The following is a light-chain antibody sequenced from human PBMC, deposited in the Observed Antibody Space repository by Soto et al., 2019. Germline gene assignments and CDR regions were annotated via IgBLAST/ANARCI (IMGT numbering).Light chain of an antibody. CDR3: QQYNSYPYT. CDR2: KAS. CDR1: QSISNW. J-gene: IGKJ2*01. Sequence: DIQMTQSPSTLSASVGDRVTITCRASQSISNWLAWYQQKPGKAPKLLIYKASSLKSGVPSRFSGSGSGTEFTLTISSLRPVDFATYYCQQYNSYPYTSGQGTELEIK. V-gene: IGKV1-5*03.